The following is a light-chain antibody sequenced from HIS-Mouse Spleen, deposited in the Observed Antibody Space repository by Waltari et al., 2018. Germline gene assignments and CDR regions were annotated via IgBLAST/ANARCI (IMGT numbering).Light chain of an antibody. J-gene: IGLJ2*01. Sequence: QSVLTQPPSASGTPGQRVTISCSGSSSNIGSNYVYWYQQLPGTAPKLMIYDVSKRPSGVTDRFSGSKSGNTASLTISGLQAEDEADYYCCSYAGSYTFVFGGGTKLTVL. CDR3: CSYAGSYTFV. V-gene: IGLV1-47*02. CDR1: SSNIGSNY. CDR2: DVS.